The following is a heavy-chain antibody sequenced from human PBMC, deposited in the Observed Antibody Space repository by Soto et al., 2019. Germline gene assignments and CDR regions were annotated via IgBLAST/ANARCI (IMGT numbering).Heavy chain of an antibody. V-gene: IGHV3-11*05. CDR3: ASARGRSGGSSADY. D-gene: IGHD2-15*01. CDR2: ISSSSNYI. Sequence: QVQLVESGGGFVKPGGSLRLSCTASGFTFSNYYMNWIRQAPGKGLEWVSYISSSSNYINYADSVKGRFTISRDNAKNSLFLQMNSLRADDTAVYYCASARGRSGGSSADYWGQGTLVTVSS. J-gene: IGHJ4*02. CDR1: GFTFSNYY.